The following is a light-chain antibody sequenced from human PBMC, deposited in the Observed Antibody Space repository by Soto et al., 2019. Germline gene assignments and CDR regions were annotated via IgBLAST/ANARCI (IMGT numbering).Light chain of an antibody. Sequence: DIQMTQSPSTLSASVGDRVTITCRASQSINTWLAWYQQKPGKAPKLLIYRASTLESGVPSRFSGSGSGTEFTLTISSLQPDDFSTYYCQHYNTYSGTFVPGTKVDI. CDR1: QSINTW. CDR2: RAS. J-gene: IGKJ3*01. CDR3: QHYNTYSGT. V-gene: IGKV1-5*03.